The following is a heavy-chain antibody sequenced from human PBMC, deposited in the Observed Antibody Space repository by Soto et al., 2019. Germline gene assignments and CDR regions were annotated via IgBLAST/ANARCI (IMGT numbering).Heavy chain of an antibody. V-gene: IGHV3-23*01. CDR1: GFTFSSYA. D-gene: IGHD5-18*01. CDR2: INGSGGST. CDR3: AKMDTAMKVYYGMDV. Sequence: EVQLLESGGGLVQPGGSLRLSCAASGFTFSSYAMSWVRQAPGKGLEWVSAINGSGGSTYYADYVKGRFTISRDNSKNTLYLHMNSLRAEDTAVYYCAKMDTAMKVYYGMDVWGQGTTVTVSS. J-gene: IGHJ6*02.